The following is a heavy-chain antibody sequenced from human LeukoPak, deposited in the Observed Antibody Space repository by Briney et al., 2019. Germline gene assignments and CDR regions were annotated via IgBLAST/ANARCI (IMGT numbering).Heavy chain of an antibody. V-gene: IGHV3-23*01. CDR1: GVTFSSYA. D-gene: IGHD2-2*01. CDR2: ISGSGGST. Sequence: GGSLRLSCAASGVTFSSYAMSWVRQAPGKGLEWVSAISGSGGSTYYADSVKGRFTISRDNSKNTLYLQMNSLRAEDTAVYYCAKDTHIVVVPDATIDDWGQETLVTVSS. J-gene: IGHJ4*02. CDR3: AKDTHIVVVPDATIDD.